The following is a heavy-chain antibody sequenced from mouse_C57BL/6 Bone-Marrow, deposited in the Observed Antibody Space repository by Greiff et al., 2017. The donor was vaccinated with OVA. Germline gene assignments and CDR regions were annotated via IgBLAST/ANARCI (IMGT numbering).Heavy chain of an antibody. CDR1: GYTFTSYW. V-gene: IGHV1-55*01. CDR3: AREDDYDGKRFAY. CDR2: IYPGSGST. Sequence: VQLQQPGAELVKPGASVKMSCKASGYTFTSYWITWVKQRPGQGLEWIGDIYPGSGSTNYNEKFKSKATLTVDTSSSTAYMQLSSLTSEDSAVYYCAREDDYDGKRFAYWGQGTLVTVSA. D-gene: IGHD2-4*01. J-gene: IGHJ3*01.